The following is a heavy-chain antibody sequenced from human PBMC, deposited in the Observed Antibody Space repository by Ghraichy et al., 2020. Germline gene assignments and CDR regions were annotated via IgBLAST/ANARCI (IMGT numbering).Heavy chain of an antibody. J-gene: IGHJ6*02. CDR3: AKDPGYSYGYYYGMDV. CDR1: GFTFSSYG. D-gene: IGHD5-18*01. V-gene: IGHV3-30*02. Sequence: GGSLRLSCVASGFTFSSYGMHWVRQAPGKGLEWVAFIRYDGSNKYYADSVKGRFTISRDNSKNTLYLQMNSLRAEDTAVYYCAKDPGYSYGYYYGMDVWGQGTTVTVS. CDR2: IRYDGSNK.